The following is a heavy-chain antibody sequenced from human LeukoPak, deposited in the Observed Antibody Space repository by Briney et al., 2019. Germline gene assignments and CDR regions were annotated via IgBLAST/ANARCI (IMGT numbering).Heavy chain of an antibody. CDR2: IRSDGSNQ. J-gene: IGHJ4*02. Sequence: GGSLRLSCAASGFTFSSYAMRWVRQAPGKGLEWVAFIRSDGSNQYYADSVKGRFTISRDNSKNTLYLQMNSLRAEDTAVYYCAKSYLRFGELSHFDYWGQGTLVTLSS. V-gene: IGHV3-30*02. CDR1: GFTFSSYA. D-gene: IGHD3-10*01. CDR3: AKSYLRFGELSHFDY.